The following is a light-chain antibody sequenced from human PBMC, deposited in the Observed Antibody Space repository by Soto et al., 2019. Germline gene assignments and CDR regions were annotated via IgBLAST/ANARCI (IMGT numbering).Light chain of an antibody. CDR1: QSISSW. J-gene: IGKJ2*01. Sequence: DIQMTQSPSTLSASVGERVTITCRASQSISSWLAWYQQKQGKAPKLLIYKESSLESGVPSRFSGSGSGTEFTLTISSLQPDDFATYYCQQYNSYAYTFGQGTKLEIK. V-gene: IGKV1-5*03. CDR3: QQYNSYAYT. CDR2: KES.